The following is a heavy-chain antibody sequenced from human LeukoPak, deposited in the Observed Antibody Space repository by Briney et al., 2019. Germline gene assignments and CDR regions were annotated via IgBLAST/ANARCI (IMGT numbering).Heavy chain of an antibody. CDR3: ARDSPRNYYDSSGYPSDY. V-gene: IGHV1-69*05. CDR2: IIPIFGTA. D-gene: IGHD3-22*01. Sequence: SVKVSCKASGGTFSSYAISWVRQAPGQGLEWMGGIIPIFGTANYAQKLQGRVTMTTDTSTSTAYMELRSLRSDDTAVYYCARDSPRNYYDSSGYPSDYWGQGTLVTVSS. CDR1: GGTFSSYA. J-gene: IGHJ4*02.